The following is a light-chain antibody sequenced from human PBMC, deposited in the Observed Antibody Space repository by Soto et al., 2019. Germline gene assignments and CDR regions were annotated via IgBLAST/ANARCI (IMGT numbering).Light chain of an antibody. V-gene: IGKV3-11*01. Sequence: EIVLTQSPGTLSLSPGDTATLSCRANQNVSGYLAWYQQKPGQAPRLLIYDASTRATGIPARFSGSGSGTDFTLTISSLEPEDSAVYYCQQHLGVHTFGQGTKVDIK. CDR2: DAS. CDR3: QQHLGVHT. J-gene: IGKJ1*01. CDR1: QNVSGY.